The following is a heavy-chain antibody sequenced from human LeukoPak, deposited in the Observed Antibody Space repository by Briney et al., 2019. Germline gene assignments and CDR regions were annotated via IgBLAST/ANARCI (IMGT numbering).Heavy chain of an antibody. J-gene: IGHJ3*02. CDR3: ARDYYGSGSVTHDAFAI. CDR1: AFTFTSYT. Sequence: PGGSLRLSCAASAFTFTSYTMNWVRQAPGKGLEWVSSISSSSSYIYYADSVKGRFTISRDNAKKSLFLQMNSLRAEDTAVYYCARDYYGSGSVTHDAFAIWGQGTMVTVSS. CDR2: ISSSSSYI. V-gene: IGHV3-21*01. D-gene: IGHD3-10*01.